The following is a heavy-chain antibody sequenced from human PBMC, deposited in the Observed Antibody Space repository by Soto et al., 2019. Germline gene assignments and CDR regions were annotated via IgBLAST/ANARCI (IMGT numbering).Heavy chain of an antibody. Sequence: SETLSLTCAVSGYSISSGYYWGWIRQPPGKGLEWIGSIYHSGSTYYNPSLKSRVTISVGTSKNQFSLKLSSVTAADTAVYYCARDKVAAAGTVWFDPWGQGTLVTVSS. CDR3: ARDKVAAAGTVWFDP. CDR1: GYSISSGYY. J-gene: IGHJ5*02. V-gene: IGHV4-38-2*02. D-gene: IGHD6-13*01. CDR2: IYHSGST.